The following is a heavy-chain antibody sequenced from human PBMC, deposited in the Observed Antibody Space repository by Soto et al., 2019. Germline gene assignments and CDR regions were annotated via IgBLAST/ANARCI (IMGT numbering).Heavy chain of an antibody. D-gene: IGHD2-2*01. Sequence: ASVKVSCKASGYTFTSYDINWVRQATGQGLEWMGWMNPNSGNTGYAQKFQGRVTMTRNTSISTAYMELSSLRSEDTALYYCAKVMGFCSSSDCSTGPDGFDIWGQGTMVTVSS. CDR2: MNPNSGNT. J-gene: IGHJ3*02. CDR1: GYTFTSYD. V-gene: IGHV1-8*01. CDR3: AKVMGFCSSSDCSTGPDGFDI.